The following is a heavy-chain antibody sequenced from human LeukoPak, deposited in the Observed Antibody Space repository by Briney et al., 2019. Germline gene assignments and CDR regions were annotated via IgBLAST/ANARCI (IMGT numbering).Heavy chain of an antibody. CDR3: TTDGVGVEGATYDN. CDR1: GFTVNNAW. V-gene: IGHV3-15*01. Sequence: GGSLRLSCAASGFTVNNAWMSWVRQAPGKGLEWVGRIKSKTDGGTTDYAALVKGRFTISRDDSKNTLYLQMNSLKTEDTAVYYCTTDGVGVEGATYDNWGQGTLVSVSS. J-gene: IGHJ4*02. CDR2: IKSKTDGGTT. D-gene: IGHD1-26*01.